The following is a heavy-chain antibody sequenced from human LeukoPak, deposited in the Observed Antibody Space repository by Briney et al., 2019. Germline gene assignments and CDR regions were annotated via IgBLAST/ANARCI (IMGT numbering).Heavy chain of an antibody. V-gene: IGHV1-2*04. D-gene: IGHD3-10*01. CDR2: INPNSGGT. CDR3: ARGQQYGSGSLIFYFDY. CDR1: GYTFTGYY. Sequence: ASVKVSCKASGYTFTGYYMHWVRQAPGQGLEWMGWINPNSGGTNYAQKFQGWVTMTRDTSISTAYMELSRLRSDDTAVYYCARGQQYGSGSLIFYFDYWGQGTLVTVSS. J-gene: IGHJ4*02.